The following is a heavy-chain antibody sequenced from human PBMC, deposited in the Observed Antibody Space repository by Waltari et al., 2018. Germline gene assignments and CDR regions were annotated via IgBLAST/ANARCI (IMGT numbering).Heavy chain of an antibody. CDR3: GKALSNSRYVHYYAMDV. Sequence: EVQLVESGGGLVRPGGSLRLSCAASGFTFSNAWMTWVRQAPGKGLEWVGRIKSKTDGGATDYAAPVKGGFTISRDNAKKSLFLQMNSLRAEDTAVYYCGKALSNSRYVHYYAMDVWGQGTTVTVSS. D-gene: IGHD3-16*01. V-gene: IGHV3-15*07. CDR2: IKSKTDGGAT. J-gene: IGHJ6*02. CDR1: GFTFSNAW.